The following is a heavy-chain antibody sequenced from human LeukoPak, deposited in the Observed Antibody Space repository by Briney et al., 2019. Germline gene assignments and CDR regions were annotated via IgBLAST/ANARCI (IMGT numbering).Heavy chain of an antibody. V-gene: IGHV3-23*01. Sequence: GGSLRLSCAASGFTFSTYAMSWVRQAPGKGLEWISIISSGGDTYYADSVKGRFTISRDNSKNTLDLQMSSLRADDTAVYYCAKGVGGYYFDYWGQGTLVTVSS. CDR1: GFTFSTYA. J-gene: IGHJ4*02. CDR3: AKGVGGYYFDY. D-gene: IGHD2-15*01. CDR2: ISSGGDT.